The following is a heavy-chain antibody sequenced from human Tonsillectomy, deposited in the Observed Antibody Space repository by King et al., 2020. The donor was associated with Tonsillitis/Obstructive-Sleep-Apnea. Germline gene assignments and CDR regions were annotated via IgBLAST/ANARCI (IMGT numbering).Heavy chain of an antibody. CDR2: IYSGGST. Sequence: VQLVESGGGLIQPGGSLRLSCAASGFTVSSNYMSWVRQAPGKGLEWVSVIYSGGSTYYADSAKGRFTISRDNSKNTLYLQMNSLRAEDTAVYYCARDLVEGIAAAGTGDHWGQGTLVTVSS. V-gene: IGHV3-53*01. CDR3: ARDLVEGIAAAGTGDH. CDR1: GFTVSSNY. D-gene: IGHD6-13*01. J-gene: IGHJ4*02.